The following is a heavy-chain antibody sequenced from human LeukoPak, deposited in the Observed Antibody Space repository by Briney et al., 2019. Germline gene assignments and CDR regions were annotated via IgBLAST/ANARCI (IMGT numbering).Heavy chain of an antibody. CDR1: GFTFDDYG. Sequence: GGSLRLSCAASGFTFDDYGMSWVRQAPGKGLEWVSGIDWNGGSTGYADSVKGRFTISRDNAKNSLYLQMNSLRAEDTALYYCARDIGLRDTMIPVGGNYWGQGTLVTVSS. V-gene: IGHV3-20*04. D-gene: IGHD3-22*01. J-gene: IGHJ4*02. CDR3: ARDIGLRDTMIPVGGNY. CDR2: IDWNGGST.